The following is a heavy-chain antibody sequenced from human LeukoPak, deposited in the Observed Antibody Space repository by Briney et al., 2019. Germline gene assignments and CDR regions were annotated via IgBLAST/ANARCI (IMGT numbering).Heavy chain of an antibody. D-gene: IGHD5-24*01. CDR1: GFTFSSYA. Sequence: PGGSLRPSCAASGFTFSSYAMHWVRQAPGKGLEWVAVISYDGSNKYYADSVKGRFTISRDNSKNTLYLQMNSLRAEDTAVYYCAREKDGYNYFDYWGQGTLVTVSS. V-gene: IGHV3-30-3*01. CDR2: ISYDGSNK. J-gene: IGHJ4*02. CDR3: AREKDGYNYFDY.